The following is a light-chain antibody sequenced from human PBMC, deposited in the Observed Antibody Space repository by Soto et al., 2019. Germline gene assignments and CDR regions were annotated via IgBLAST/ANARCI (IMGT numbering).Light chain of an antibody. CDR1: QSLVHSDGIAY. CDR2: KVS. V-gene: IGKV2-30*02. J-gene: IGKJ5*01. Sequence: VLMTQSPLSLPVTLGPPASISCRSNQSLVHSDGIAYFSWFQQRPGRSPRRLIYKVSKRDSGVPARFSGSGSGTDFALKISMVEDEDVVVYYCMQGKHWPITFGQGTRLEIK. CDR3: MQGKHWPIT.